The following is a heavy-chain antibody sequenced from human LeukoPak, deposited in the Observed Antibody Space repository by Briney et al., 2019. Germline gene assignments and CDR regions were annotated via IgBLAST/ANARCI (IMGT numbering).Heavy chain of an antibody. Sequence: GGSLRLSCVVSGFTFSNYAMHWVRQAPGQPPGKGLEWVAVMSYDGSHEYYADSVKGRFTISRDNPKSTLYLQMNSLRPEDTAVYYCARAFGGSYSSTVDYWGQGTLVTVSS. J-gene: IGHJ4*02. V-gene: IGHV3-30*04. CDR3: ARAFGGSYSSTVDY. CDR1: GFTFSNYA. CDR2: MSYDGSHE. D-gene: IGHD1-26*01.